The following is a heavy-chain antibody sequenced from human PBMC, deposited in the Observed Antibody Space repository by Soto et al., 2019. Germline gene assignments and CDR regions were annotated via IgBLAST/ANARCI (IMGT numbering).Heavy chain of an antibody. Sequence: ESGGGLVQPGRSLRLSCVASGFTFDDYAMHWVRQAPGKGLEWVSGINWNSGDTGYADSVKGRFTISRDNAKKSLYLQMNSLRAEDTALYFCAKYGRGYGDFLDYWGQGTLVTVSS. CDR1: GFTFDDYA. D-gene: IGHD4-17*01. CDR3: AKYGRGYGDFLDY. CDR2: INWNSGDT. J-gene: IGHJ4*02. V-gene: IGHV3-9*01.